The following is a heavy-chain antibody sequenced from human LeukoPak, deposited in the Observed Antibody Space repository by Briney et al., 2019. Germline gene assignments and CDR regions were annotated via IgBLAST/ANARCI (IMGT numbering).Heavy chain of an antibody. CDR3: ARATAGVEMATIVGPGVY. CDR1: GGNFTGYW. D-gene: IGHD5-24*01. Sequence: GVSLKIYCEGSGGNFTGYWIEWPRKVPGKGLEWMGIIYPGDSDTRYSPSFQGQVTISADKSISTAYLQWSSLKASDTAMYSCARATAGVEMATIVGPGVYWGQGTLVIVSS. V-gene: IGHV5-51*01. J-gene: IGHJ4*02. CDR2: IYPGDSDT.